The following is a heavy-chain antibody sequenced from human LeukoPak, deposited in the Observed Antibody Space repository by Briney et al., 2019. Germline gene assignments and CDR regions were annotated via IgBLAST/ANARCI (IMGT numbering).Heavy chain of an antibody. CDR2: IYPGDSET. V-gene: IGHV5-51*01. Sequence: GESLKISCKGSGYSFTNYWIGWVRQMPGKGLEWMGIIYPGDSETKYSPPFQGQVTISADKSISTAFLQWSSLKASDTAMYYCTRQREVVRATTIYFQQSGQGTLASVSS. CDR1: GYSFTNYW. D-gene: IGHD1-26*01. J-gene: IGHJ1*01. CDR3: TRQREVVRATTIYFQQ.